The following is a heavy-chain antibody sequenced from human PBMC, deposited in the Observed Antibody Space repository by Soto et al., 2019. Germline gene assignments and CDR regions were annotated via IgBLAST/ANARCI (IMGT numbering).Heavy chain of an antibody. D-gene: IGHD3-10*01. CDR3: AKEKLLWFGEPLSHYFDY. V-gene: IGHV3-23*01. CDR2: ISGSGGST. J-gene: IGHJ4*02. Sequence: GGSLRLSCAASGFTFSSYAMSWVRQAPGKGLEWVSAISGSGGSTYYADSVKGRFTISRDNSKNTLYLQMNSLRAEDTAVYYCAKEKLLWFGEPLSHYFDYWGQGTLVTVSS. CDR1: GFTFSSYA.